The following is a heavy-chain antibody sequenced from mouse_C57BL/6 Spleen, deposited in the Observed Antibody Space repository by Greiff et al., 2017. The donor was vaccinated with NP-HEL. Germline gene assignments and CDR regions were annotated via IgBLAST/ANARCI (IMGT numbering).Heavy chain of an antibody. Sequence: VQLKQSGGGLVKPGGSLKLSCAASGFTFSDYGMHWVRQAPEKGLEWVAYISSGSSTIYYADTVKGRFTISRDNAKNTLFLQMTSLRSEDTAMYYCARRDYYGSRTWFAYWGQGTLVTVSA. CDR2: ISSGSSTI. J-gene: IGHJ3*01. CDR1: GFTFSDYG. CDR3: ARRDYYGSRTWFAY. D-gene: IGHD1-1*01. V-gene: IGHV5-17*01.